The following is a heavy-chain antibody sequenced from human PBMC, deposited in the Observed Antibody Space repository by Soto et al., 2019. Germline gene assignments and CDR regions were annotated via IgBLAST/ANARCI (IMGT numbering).Heavy chain of an antibody. V-gene: IGHV4-61*01. CDR2: IYYSGST. D-gene: IGHD6-19*01. CDR1: GGSVSSGSYY. J-gene: IGHJ6*02. CDR3: ARVPVLIAVAGSSSFYYYGMDV. Sequence: SETLSLTCTVPGGSVSSGSYYWSWIRQPPGKGLEWIGYIYYSGSTNYNHSLKSRVTISVDTSKNPFSLQLSSVTAADTAVYYCARVPVLIAVAGSSSFYYYGMDVWGQGTTVTVSS.